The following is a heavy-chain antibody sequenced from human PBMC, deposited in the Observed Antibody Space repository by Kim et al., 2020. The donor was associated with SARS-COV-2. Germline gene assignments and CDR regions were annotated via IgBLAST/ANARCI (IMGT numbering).Heavy chain of an antibody. CDR2: IRTKANSYAT. CDR1: GFTFSGSA. CDR3: TSTDIVSYGMDV. J-gene: IGHJ6*01. V-gene: IGHV3-73*01. Sequence: GGSLRLSCAASGFTFSGSAMHWVRQASGKGLEGVGRIRTKANSYATAYAASVKGRFTVSRDDSKNTVYLQMNSLKSEDTAVYYCTSTDIVSYGMDVWGQG. D-gene: IGHD2-15*01.